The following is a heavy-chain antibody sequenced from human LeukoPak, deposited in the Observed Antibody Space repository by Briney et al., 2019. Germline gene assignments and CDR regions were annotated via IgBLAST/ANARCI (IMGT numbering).Heavy chain of an antibody. Sequence: SETLSLTCAVYGGSFSGYYWSWIRQPPGKGLEWIGEINHSGSTNYNPSLKSRVTISVDTSKNQFSLKLSSVTAADTAVYYCARGQVELRFLEWLPASIWFDPWGQGTLVTVSS. CDR2: INHSGST. D-gene: IGHD3-3*01. CDR3: ARGQVELRFLEWLPASIWFDP. V-gene: IGHV4-34*01. CDR1: GGSFSGYY. J-gene: IGHJ5*02.